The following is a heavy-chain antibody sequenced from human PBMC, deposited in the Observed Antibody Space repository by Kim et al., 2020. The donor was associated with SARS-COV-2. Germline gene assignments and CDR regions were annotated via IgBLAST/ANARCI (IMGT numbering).Heavy chain of an antibody. Sequence: SVKVSCKASGGTFSSYAISWVRQAPGQGLEWMGGIIPIFGTANYAQKFQGRVTITADESTSTAYMELSSLRSEDTAVYYCVSSVSSSWYTFDYWGQGTLVTVSS. CDR1: GGTFSSYA. J-gene: IGHJ4*02. V-gene: IGHV1-69*13. D-gene: IGHD6-13*01. CDR2: IIPIFGTA. CDR3: VSSVSSSWYTFDY.